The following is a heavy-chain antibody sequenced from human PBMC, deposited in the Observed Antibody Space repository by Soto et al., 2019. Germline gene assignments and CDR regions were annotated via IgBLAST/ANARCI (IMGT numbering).Heavy chain of an antibody. CDR3: ARDLFASGRYYYDSSGYGPVY. V-gene: IGHV3-7*01. D-gene: IGHD3-22*01. Sequence: EVQLVESGGGLVQPGGSLRLSCAASGFTFSSYWMSWVRQAPGKGLEWVANIKQDGSEKYYVDSVKGRFTISRDNAKNSLYLQMNSLRAEDTAVYYCARDLFASGRYYYDSSGYGPVYWGQGTLVTVSS. CDR1: GFTFSSYW. CDR2: IKQDGSEK. J-gene: IGHJ4*02.